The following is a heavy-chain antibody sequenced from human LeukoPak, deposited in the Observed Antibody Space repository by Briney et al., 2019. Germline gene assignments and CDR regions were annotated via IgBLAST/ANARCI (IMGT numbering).Heavy chain of an antibody. D-gene: IGHD1-26*01. Sequence: GESLKISCKGSGYTFTSYWIGWVRQMPGRGLECMGIIYPGDSDTRYNPSFQGQVTISADKSISTAYLQWSSLKASDTAMYYCARLRIPGAIRNGFDIWGQGTMVTVSS. CDR2: IYPGDSDT. V-gene: IGHV5-51*01. CDR3: ARLRIPGAIRNGFDI. J-gene: IGHJ3*02. CDR1: GYTFTSYW.